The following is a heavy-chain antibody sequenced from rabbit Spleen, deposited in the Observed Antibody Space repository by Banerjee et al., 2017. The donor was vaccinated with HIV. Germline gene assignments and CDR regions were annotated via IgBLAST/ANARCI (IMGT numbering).Heavy chain of an antibody. V-gene: IGHV1S45*01. CDR2: ISDRSGRT. D-gene: IGHD3-1*01. CDR1: GFSFSSSYY. Sequence: QEQLVESGGDLVQPEGSLTLTCTASGFSFSSSYYMCWVRQAPGKGLEWIACISDRSGRTDYATWAKGRFTISKTSSTTVTLQMTSLTVADTATYFCAREGSITTFAFDLWGPGTLVTVS. J-gene: IGHJ4*01. CDR3: AREGSITTFAFDL.